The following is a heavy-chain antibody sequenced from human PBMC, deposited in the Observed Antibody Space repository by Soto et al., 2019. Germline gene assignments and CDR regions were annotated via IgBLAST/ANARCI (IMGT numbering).Heavy chain of an antibody. CDR1: GYSFTNYW. CDR3: RRHPYGDYDVMDV. J-gene: IGHJ6*02. D-gene: IGHD4-17*01. V-gene: IGHV5-51*01. Sequence: PGESLKISCKGSGYSFTNYWIGWVRQMPGKGLEWMGIIYPGDSDTRYSPSFQGQVTISADKSISTAYLQWSSLKASDTAMYHCRRHPYGDYDVMDVWGQGTKVTVSS. CDR2: IYPGDSDT.